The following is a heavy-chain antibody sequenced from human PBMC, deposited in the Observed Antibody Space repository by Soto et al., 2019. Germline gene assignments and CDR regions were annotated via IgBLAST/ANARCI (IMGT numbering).Heavy chain of an antibody. D-gene: IGHD1-26*01. CDR3: TKGSGTLRDHFDY. Sequence: SLRLSCAASGFSFDDYAMHWVRQAPGKGLEWVSGISWNTGSIGYADSVKGRFTISRDNMKNSLYLQMDSLRVEDTALYYCTKGSGTLRDHFDYWGQGTLVTVSS. CDR1: GFSFDDYA. CDR2: ISWNTGSI. V-gene: IGHV3-9*01. J-gene: IGHJ4*02.